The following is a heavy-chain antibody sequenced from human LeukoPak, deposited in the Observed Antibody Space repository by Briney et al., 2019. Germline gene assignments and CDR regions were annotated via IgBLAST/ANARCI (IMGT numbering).Heavy chain of an antibody. J-gene: IGHJ3*02. Sequence: SDTLSLTCAVSGGSISSGGYFWSWIRQPPGKGLEWIGYIYHSGSTYYNPSLKSRVTISVDRSKNQFSLKLSSVTAADTAVYYCARGGFLLWFGDLHAFDIWGQGTMVTVSS. CDR2: IYHSGST. CDR1: GGSISSGGYF. CDR3: ARGGFLLWFGDLHAFDI. V-gene: IGHV4-30-2*01. D-gene: IGHD3-10*01.